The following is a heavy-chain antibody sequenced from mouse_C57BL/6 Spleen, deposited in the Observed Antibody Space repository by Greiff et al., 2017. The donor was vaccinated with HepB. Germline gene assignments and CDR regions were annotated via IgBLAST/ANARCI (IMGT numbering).Heavy chain of an antibody. J-gene: IGHJ2*01. CDR3: TTAYPYYFDY. CDR1: GFNIKDYY. Sequence: VQLQQSGAELVRPGASVKLSCTASGFNIKDYYMHWVKQRPEQGLEWIGRIDPEDGDTEYAPKFQGKATITADTSSNTAYLQLSSLTSEDTAVYYCTTAYPYYFDYWGQGTTLTVSS. V-gene: IGHV14-1*01. CDR2: IDPEDGDT. D-gene: IGHD6-5*01.